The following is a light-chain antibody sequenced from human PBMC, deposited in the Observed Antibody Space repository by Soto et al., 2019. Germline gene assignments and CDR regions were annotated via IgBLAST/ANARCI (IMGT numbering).Light chain of an antibody. CDR3: QQYNNLPPWT. CDR1: QSVSSD. J-gene: IGKJ1*01. Sequence: EIVMTQSPATLSMSPGERATLSCRASQSVSSDLAWYQQKPGQAPRLLIYGASTRATGIPARFSGSGSGTAFTLPISSLQSEDFAVYYCQQYNNLPPWTFGQGTKVEIK. V-gene: IGKV3-15*01. CDR2: GAS.